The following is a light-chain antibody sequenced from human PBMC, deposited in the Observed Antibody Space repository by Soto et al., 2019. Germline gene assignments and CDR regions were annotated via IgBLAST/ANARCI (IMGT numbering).Light chain of an antibody. Sequence: QSVLTQPASVSGSPGQSITISCTGTSSDVGAYNFVSWHQQHPGKAPKLMIYNVYDRPSGISYRFSGSKSGNTASLTISGLQGEDASAYYCSAYTVSRTYVFGTGPKVTV. CDR2: NVY. CDR3: SAYTVSRTYV. J-gene: IGLJ1*01. V-gene: IGLV2-14*03. CDR1: SSDVGAYNF.